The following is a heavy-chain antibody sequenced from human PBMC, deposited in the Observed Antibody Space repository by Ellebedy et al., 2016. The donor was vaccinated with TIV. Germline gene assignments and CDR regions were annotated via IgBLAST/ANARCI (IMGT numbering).Heavy chain of an antibody. CDR2: KWSDGVRE. V-gene: IGHV3-33*01. Sequence: PGGSLRLSCAASGFTFSYYGIHWVRQAPGKGLEWVAVKWSDGVREYYTDSVKGRFTISRDNSKNTLYLQMNSLRAEDTAVYYCARVNRGRAYNSSWGYFDYWGQGTLVTVSS. CDR1: GFTFSYYG. CDR3: ARVNRGRAYNSSWGYFDY. D-gene: IGHD6-13*01. J-gene: IGHJ4*02.